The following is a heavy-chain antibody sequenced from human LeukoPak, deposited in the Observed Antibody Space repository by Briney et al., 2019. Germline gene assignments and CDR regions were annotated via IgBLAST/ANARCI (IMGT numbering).Heavy chain of an antibody. V-gene: IGHV4-59*01. J-gene: IGHJ4*02. D-gene: IGHD6-13*01. CDR1: GGSISSYY. Sequence: SETLSLTCTVSGGSISSYYWSWIRQPPGKGLEWIGYIYHSGTTNYNPSLKSRVTISVDTSKNQFSLKLSSVTAADTAVYYCARGVYIAAAQYAYWGQGTLVTVPS. CDR3: ARGVYIAAAQYAY. CDR2: IYHSGTT.